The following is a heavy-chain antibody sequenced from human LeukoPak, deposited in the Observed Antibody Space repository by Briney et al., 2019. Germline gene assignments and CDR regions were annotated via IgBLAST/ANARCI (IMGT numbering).Heavy chain of an antibody. CDR3: AREHFYGDYLFDP. Sequence: VASVKVSCKASGGTFSSYAISWVRQAPGQGLEWMGGIIPIFGTANYAQKFQGRVTITADESTSTAYMELSSLRSEDTAVYYCAREHFYGDYLFDPWGQGTLVTVSS. V-gene: IGHV1-69*13. D-gene: IGHD4-17*01. CDR2: IIPIFGTA. J-gene: IGHJ5*02. CDR1: GGTFSSYA.